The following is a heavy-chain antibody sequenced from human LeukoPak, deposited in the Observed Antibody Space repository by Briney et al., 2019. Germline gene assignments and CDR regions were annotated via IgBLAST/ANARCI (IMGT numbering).Heavy chain of an antibody. CDR1: GFTVSSNY. Sequence: GGSLRLSCAAAGFTVSSNYMSWVRQAPGKGLEWVSVIYSGGSTYYADSVKGRFTISRDNSNNMLYLQMNSLRAEDTAVYYCVRLFGDKYGRLDYWGQGTLVTASS. V-gene: IGHV3-53*01. CDR3: VRLFGDKYGRLDY. CDR2: IYSGGST. J-gene: IGHJ4*02. D-gene: IGHD3-3*01.